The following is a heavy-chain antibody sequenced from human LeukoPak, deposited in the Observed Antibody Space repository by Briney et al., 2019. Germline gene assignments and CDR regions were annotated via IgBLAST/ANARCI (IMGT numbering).Heavy chain of an antibody. J-gene: IGHJ4*02. Sequence: ASVKVSCKVSGYTLTELSMHWVRQAPGKGLEWMGGFDPEDGETIYAQKFQGRVTMTEDTSTDTAYMGLSSLRSEDTAVYYCATRDYYYGSGSYYRWGQGTLVTVSS. D-gene: IGHD3-10*01. CDR2: FDPEDGET. CDR1: GYTLTELS. V-gene: IGHV1-24*01. CDR3: ATRDYYYGSGSYYR.